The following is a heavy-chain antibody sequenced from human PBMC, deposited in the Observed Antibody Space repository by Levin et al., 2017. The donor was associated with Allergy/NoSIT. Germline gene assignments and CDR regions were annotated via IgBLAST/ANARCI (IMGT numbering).Heavy chain of an antibody. J-gene: IGHJ4*02. Sequence: PGESLKISCKASGYTFTSYYMHWVRQAPGQGLEWMGIINPSGGSTSYAQKFQGRVTMTRDTSTSTVYMELSSLRSEDTAVYYCAREYKEWELLDYLCYWGQGTLVTVSS. CDR2: INPSGGST. V-gene: IGHV1-46*01. D-gene: IGHD1-26*01. CDR1: GYTFTSYY. CDR3: AREYKEWELLDYLCY.